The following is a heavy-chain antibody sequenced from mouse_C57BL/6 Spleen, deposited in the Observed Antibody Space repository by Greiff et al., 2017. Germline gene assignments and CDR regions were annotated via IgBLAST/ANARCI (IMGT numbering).Heavy chain of an antibody. J-gene: IGHJ4*01. CDR1: GFSLSTSCMG. CDR3: ARRADHAMDY. Sequence: QVQLKESGPGILQSSQTLSLTCSSSGFSLSTSCMGVSWLRPPSGMGLVWLAHISWDDDKRYNPSLKRRLTSSKDTSRNQVLLKITSVDTADTATYYCARRADHAMDYWGQGTSVTVSS. CDR2: ISWDDDK. V-gene: IGHV8-12*01.